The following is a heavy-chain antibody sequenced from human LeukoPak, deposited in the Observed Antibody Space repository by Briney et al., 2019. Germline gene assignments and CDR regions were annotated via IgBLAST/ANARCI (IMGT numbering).Heavy chain of an antibody. J-gene: IGHJ4*02. CDR2: INPSGGST. CDR3: ARDAWYDSLPTYYFDY. Sequence: ASVKVSCKASGYTFTSYGISWVRQAPGQGLEWMGIINPSGGSTSYAQKFQGRVTMTRDTSTSTVYMELSSLRSEDTAVYYCARDAWYDSLPTYYFDYWGQGTLVTVSS. D-gene: IGHD3-22*01. CDR1: GYTFTSYG. V-gene: IGHV1-46*01.